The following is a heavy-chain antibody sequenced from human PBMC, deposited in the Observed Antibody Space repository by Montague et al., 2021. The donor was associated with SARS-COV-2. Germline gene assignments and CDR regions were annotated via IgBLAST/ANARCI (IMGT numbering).Heavy chain of an antibody. Sequence: PALVKPTQTLTLTCTFSGFSLDTSGEAVGWIRQPPGKALEWLAVIYWYDEVRYSPSLKSRLTIRKGTSKNQVVLTMANMDPVDTATYFCGYFLHRGSPNWYFDFWGRGTLVTVSS. V-gene: IGHV2-5*01. J-gene: IGHJ2*01. D-gene: IGHD1-14*01. CDR1: GFSLDTSGEA. CDR2: IYWYDEV. CDR3: GYFLHRGSPNWYFDF.